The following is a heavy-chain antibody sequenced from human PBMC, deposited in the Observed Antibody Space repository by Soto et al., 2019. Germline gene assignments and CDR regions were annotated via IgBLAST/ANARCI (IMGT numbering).Heavy chain of an antibody. CDR1: GGSINKTNW. D-gene: IGHD6-13*01. CDR2: IYHSGTT. Sequence: SETLSLTCVVSGGSINKTNWWSWVRQPPGKGLEWIGEIYHSGTTHYSPSLQSRVTMSVDMSKNHFSLRLSSVTAADTAVYYCAFPATADFDYWGQGTQVTVSS. CDR3: AFPATADFDY. V-gene: IGHV4-4*02. J-gene: IGHJ4*02.